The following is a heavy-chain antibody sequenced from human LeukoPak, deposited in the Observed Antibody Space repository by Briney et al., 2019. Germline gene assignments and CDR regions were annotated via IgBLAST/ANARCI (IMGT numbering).Heavy chain of an antibody. J-gene: IGHJ5*02. CDR2: IKPSSGDT. D-gene: IGHD2/OR15-2a*01. Sequence: ASVKVSCKASGYTFTGGQIYCLRQAPGQGLEWVGWIKPSSGDTLYEQKFQRRVTMTRDKSISSTYMELSSLRSDDTAVYYCARKSAGFLTAWGQGTLVTVSS. CDR3: ARKSAGFLTA. CDR1: GYTFTGGQ. V-gene: IGHV1-2*02.